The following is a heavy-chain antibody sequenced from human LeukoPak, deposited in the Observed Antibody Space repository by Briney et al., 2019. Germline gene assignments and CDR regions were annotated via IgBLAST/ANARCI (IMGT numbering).Heavy chain of an antibody. V-gene: IGHV3-21*04. Sequence: GGSLRLSCAASGFTFSSYSMNWVRQAPGKGLEWVSSISSSCSYIYYADSVKGRFTISRDNAKNSLYLQMNSLRAEDTAVFYCARDQYDTWSRRGNFDSWGQGTLVIVSS. CDR3: ARDQYDTWSRRGNFDS. CDR1: GFTFSSYS. J-gene: IGHJ4*02. CDR2: ISSSCSYI. D-gene: IGHD3-3*01.